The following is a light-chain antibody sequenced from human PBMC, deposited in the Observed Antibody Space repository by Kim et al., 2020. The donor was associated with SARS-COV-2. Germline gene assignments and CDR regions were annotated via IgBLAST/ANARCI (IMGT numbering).Light chain of an antibody. CDR1: RGHSSYI. Sequence: GSSVKLTCTLSRGHSSYIIAWHQQQPGKAPRYLMKVEDSGGFNKGSGIPERFSGSSSGADRYLTISNLQSEDEADYYCETWDSDTRVFGGGTKLTV. CDR3: ETWDSDTRV. CDR2: VEDSGGF. J-gene: IGLJ3*02. V-gene: IGLV4-60*03.